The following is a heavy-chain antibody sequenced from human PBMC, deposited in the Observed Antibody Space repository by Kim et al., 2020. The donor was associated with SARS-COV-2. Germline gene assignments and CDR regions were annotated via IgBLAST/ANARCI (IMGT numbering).Heavy chain of an antibody. V-gene: IGHV1-24*01. Sequence: KFQGRVTLTEDTSTDTGYMELSSLRAEDTAVYYCATIPYDSSGYSAFDIWGQGTMVTVSS. D-gene: IGHD3-22*01. J-gene: IGHJ3*02. CDR3: ATIPYDSSGYSAFDI.